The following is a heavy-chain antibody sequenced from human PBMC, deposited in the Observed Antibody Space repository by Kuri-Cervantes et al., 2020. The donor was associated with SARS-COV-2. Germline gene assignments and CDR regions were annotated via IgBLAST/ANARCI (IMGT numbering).Heavy chain of an antibody. V-gene: IGHV4-39*07. Sequence: SCTVSGGSISSSSYYWGWIRQPPGKGLEWIGSIYYSGSTYYNPSLKSRVTISVDTSKNQFSLKLSSVTAADTAVYYCARGRPPTYQGYCSSTSCHRYYFDYWGQGTLVTVSS. CDR1: GGSISSSSYY. CDR3: ARGRPPTYQGYCSSTSCHRYYFDY. J-gene: IGHJ4*02. CDR2: IYYSGST. D-gene: IGHD2-2*01.